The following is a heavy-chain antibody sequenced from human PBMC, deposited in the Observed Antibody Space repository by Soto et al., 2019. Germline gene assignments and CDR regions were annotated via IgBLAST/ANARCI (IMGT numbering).Heavy chain of an antibody. CDR2: ISAYNGNT. J-gene: IGHJ5*02. V-gene: IGHV1-18*04. Sequence: ASVKVSCKASGYTFTSYGISWVRQAPGQGLEWMGWISAYNGNTNYAQKLQGRVTMTTDTSTSTAYMELRSLRSDDTAVYYCARSNYYDFWSGYYNWFDPRGQGTLVTVSS. CDR1: GYTFTSYG. D-gene: IGHD3-3*01. CDR3: ARSNYYDFWSGYYNWFDP.